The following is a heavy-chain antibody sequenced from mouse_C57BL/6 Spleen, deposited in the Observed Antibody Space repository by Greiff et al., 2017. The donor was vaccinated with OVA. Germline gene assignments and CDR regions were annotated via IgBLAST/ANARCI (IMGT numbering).Heavy chain of an antibody. J-gene: IGHJ2*01. Sequence: VNLVESGTELVKPGASVKLSCKASGYTFTSYWMHWVKQRPGQGLEWIGNINPSNGGTNYNEKFKSKATLTVDKSSSTAYMQLSSLTSEDSAVYYCARLGYYGSSHYWGQGTTLTVSS. CDR2: INPSNGGT. V-gene: IGHV1-53*01. CDR1: GYTFTSYW. CDR3: ARLGYYGSSHY. D-gene: IGHD1-1*01.